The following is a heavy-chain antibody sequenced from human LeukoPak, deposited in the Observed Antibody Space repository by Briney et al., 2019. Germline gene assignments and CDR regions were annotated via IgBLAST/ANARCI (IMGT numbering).Heavy chain of an antibody. D-gene: IGHD3-3*01. CDR3: ARDSPHVLRFLEWLRWFDP. CDR2: IYHSGST. J-gene: IGHJ5*02. CDR1: GYSISSGYY. Sequence: SETLSLTCTVSGYSISSGYYWGWVRQPPGKGLEWIGSIYHSGSTYYNPSLKSRVTISVDTSKNQFSLKLSSVTAADTAVYYCARDSPHVLRFLEWLRWFDPWGQGTLVTVSS. V-gene: IGHV4-38-2*02.